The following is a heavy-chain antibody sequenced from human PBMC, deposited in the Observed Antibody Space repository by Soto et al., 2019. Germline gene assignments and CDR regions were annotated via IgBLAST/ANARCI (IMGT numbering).Heavy chain of an antibody. CDR2: ISSSSSYI. J-gene: IGHJ4*02. D-gene: IGHD6-19*01. CDR1: GFTFSSYS. CDR3: ARDKLVAVAAFDY. Sequence: VQLVESGGGVVQPGRSLRLSCAASGFTFSSYSMNWVRQAPGKGLEWVSSISSSSSYIYYADSVKGRFTISRDNAKNSLYLQMNSLRAEDTAVYYCARDKLVAVAAFDYWGQGTLVTVSS. V-gene: IGHV3-21*01.